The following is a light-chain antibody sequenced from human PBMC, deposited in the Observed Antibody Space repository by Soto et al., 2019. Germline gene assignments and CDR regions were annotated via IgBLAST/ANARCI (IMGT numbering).Light chain of an antibody. J-gene: IGKJ1*01. CDR3: QQYGSSPGT. CDR2: GAS. CDR1: QSISSN. V-gene: IGKV3-20*01. Sequence: EIVITQSPATLSVCPGERATLSCRASQSISSNLAWYQQKPGQAPRLLIYGASSRATGSPDRFSGSGSGTNFTLTISRLEPEDFAVYYCQQYGSSPGTFGQGTKVDIK.